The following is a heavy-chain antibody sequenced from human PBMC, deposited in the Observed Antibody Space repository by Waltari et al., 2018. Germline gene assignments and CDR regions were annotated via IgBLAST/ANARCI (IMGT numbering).Heavy chain of an antibody. CDR2: IWYDGSNK. CDR1: GFTFSSYG. D-gene: IGHD1-26*01. CDR3: AKGYSGSS. J-gene: IGHJ5*02. Sequence: QVQLVESGGGVVQPGRSLRLSCAASGFTFSSYGMHWVRQAPGKGLEWVAVIWYDGSNKDYADSVKGRFTISRDNSKNTLYLQMNSLRAEDTAVYYCAKGYSGSSWGQGTLVTVSS. V-gene: IGHV3-33*06.